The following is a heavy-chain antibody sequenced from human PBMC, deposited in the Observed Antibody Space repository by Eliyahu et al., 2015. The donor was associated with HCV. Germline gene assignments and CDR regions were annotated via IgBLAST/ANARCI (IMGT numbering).Heavy chain of an antibody. CDR1: GFSFNXYG. CDR2: IXYDGSSR. J-gene: IGHJ4*02. D-gene: IGHD3-10*01. CDR3: ASDFGRQFDF. Sequence: QVQLVESGGGVVQPGRSLTXXCAASGFSFNXYGMHWVRQAPGKGLEWVALIXYDGSSRYYADSVKGRFTISRDNSKNTLFLQMNSLTPEDTAMYYCASDFGRQFDFWGQGTLVTVSS. V-gene: IGHV3-30*03.